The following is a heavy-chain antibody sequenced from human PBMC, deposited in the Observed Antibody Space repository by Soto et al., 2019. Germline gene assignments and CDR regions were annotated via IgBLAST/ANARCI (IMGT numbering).Heavy chain of an antibody. CDR1: GGSISSYY. CDR3: ARDLAAAGIRLDP. Sequence: SETLSLTCTVSGGSISSYYWSWIRQPPGKGLEWIGYIYYSGSTNYNPSLKSRVTISVDTSKNQFSLKLSSVTAADTAVYYCARDLAAAGIRLDPWGQGTLVTVSS. V-gene: IGHV4-59*01. D-gene: IGHD6-13*01. CDR2: IYYSGST. J-gene: IGHJ5*02.